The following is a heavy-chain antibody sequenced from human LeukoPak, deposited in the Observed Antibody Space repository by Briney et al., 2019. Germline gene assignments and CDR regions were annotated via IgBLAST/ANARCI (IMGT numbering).Heavy chain of an antibody. D-gene: IGHD3-3*01. V-gene: IGHV4-38-2*02. CDR3: ARDRPKSISLFGVINDAFDI. J-gene: IGHJ3*02. CDR1: GYSISGGFH. CDR2: ISHSGST. Sequence: KASETLSLTCTVSGYSISGGFHWGWIRQPPGKGLEWIATISHSGSTSYSPSLKSLITISLDTSKNQFSLKLSSLTAADTAVYYCARDRPKSISLFGVINDAFDIWGQGTMVTVSS.